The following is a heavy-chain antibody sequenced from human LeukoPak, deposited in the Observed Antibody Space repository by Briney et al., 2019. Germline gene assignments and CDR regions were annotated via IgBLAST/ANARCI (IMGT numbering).Heavy chain of an antibody. V-gene: IGHV3-30*01. CDR2: ISYDGSNK. CDR3: ARDPNPRGTGTFDY. D-gene: IGHD1-1*01. CDR1: GFTFSSYA. Sequence: GRSLRLYCAASGFTFSSYAMHWVRQAPGKGLEWVTVISYDGSNKYYADSVKGRFTISRDNSKNTLYLQMNSLRAEDTAVYYCARDPNPRGTGTFDYWGQGTLVTVSS. J-gene: IGHJ4*02.